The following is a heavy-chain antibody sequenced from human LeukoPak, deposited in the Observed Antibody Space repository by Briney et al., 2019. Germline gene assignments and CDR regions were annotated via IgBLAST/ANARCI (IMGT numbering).Heavy chain of an antibody. J-gene: IGHJ4*02. CDR2: IYYSGNT. D-gene: IGHD2-2*01. Sequence: SETLSLTCTVSGGYISSYYWSWIRQPPGKGLEWIGYIYYSGNTNYNPSLKSRVTISVDTSKNQFSLKLSSVTAADTAVYYCARYYCSSTICSHFDYWGQGTLVTVSS. CDR1: GGYISSYY. CDR3: ARYYCSSTICSHFDY. V-gene: IGHV4-59*01.